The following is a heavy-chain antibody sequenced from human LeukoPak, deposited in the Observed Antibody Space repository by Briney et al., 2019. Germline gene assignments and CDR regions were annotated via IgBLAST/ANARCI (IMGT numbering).Heavy chain of an antibody. J-gene: IGHJ4*02. CDR1: GFTFSSYA. V-gene: IGHV3-15*01. CDR2: IKSKTDGGTT. CDR3: TTGPPNYGDYGYYFDY. D-gene: IGHD4-17*01. Sequence: GGSLRLSCAASGFTFSSYAMSWVRQAPGKGLEWVGRIKSKTDGGTTDYAAPVKGGFTISRDDSKNTLYLQMNSLKTEDTAVYYCTTGPPNYGDYGYYFDYWGQGTLVTVSS.